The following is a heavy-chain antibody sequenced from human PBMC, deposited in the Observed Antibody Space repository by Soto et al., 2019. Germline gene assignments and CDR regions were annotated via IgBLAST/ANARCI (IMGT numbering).Heavy chain of an antibody. CDR3: ATGPFKRGTYYYYGMDV. Sequence: QVQLVESGGGVVQPGRSLRLSCAASGFTFSSYGMHWVRQAPGKGLEWVAVIWYDGSNKYYADSVKGRFTISRDNSKNTLYLQMNSLRAEDTAVYYCATGPFKRGTYYYYGMDVWGQGTTVTVSS. CDR2: IWYDGSNK. D-gene: IGHD3-16*01. CDR1: GFTFSSYG. J-gene: IGHJ6*02. V-gene: IGHV3-33*01.